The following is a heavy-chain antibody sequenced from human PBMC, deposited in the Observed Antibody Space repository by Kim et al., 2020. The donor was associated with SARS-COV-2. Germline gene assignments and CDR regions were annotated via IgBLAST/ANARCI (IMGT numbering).Heavy chain of an antibody. V-gene: IGHV3-66*01. J-gene: IGHJ4*02. CDR2: YGGGST. CDR3: ARTFDY. Sequence: YGGGSTYNADPERGRFTISRDNSKNTQYLQVNSRRAEDTAVYYCARTFDYWGQGTLVTVSS.